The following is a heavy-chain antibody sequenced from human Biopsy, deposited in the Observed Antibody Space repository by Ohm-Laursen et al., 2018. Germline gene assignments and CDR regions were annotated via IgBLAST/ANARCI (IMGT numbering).Heavy chain of an antibody. CDR1: EYTVTDYY. J-gene: IGHJ6*02. CDR2: INPKSGVA. Sequence: ATVKISCKASEYTVTDYYVHWVRQAPGQGFEWMGWINPKSGVANHAQNFQGRVSMTRDTSISTVYLELSGLRSDDTAVYYCARDMAVTARPYYYSGVDVWGPGTRVTVSS. D-gene: IGHD2-21*02. CDR3: ARDMAVTARPYYYSGVDV. V-gene: IGHV1-2*02.